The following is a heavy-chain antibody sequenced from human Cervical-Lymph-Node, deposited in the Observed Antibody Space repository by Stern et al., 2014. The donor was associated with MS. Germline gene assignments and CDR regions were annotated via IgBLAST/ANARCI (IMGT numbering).Heavy chain of an antibody. CDR1: GFSLSASGVS. V-gene: IGHV2-5*02. J-gene: IGHJ5*02. D-gene: IGHD6-19*01. CDR2: ISWDDDK. Sequence: QVTLRESGPTLVKPTQTLTLTCTFSGFSLSASGVSVGWIRQPPGKALEWLALISWDDDKRYSPSLKSRLTITKDTSKNQVVLTMTNMDPVDTATFYCARGNSTGYYRDWFDPWGQGTLVNVSS. CDR3: ARGNSTGYYRDWFDP.